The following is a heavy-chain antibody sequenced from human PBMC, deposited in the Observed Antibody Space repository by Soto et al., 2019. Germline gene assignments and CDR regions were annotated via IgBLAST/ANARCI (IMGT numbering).Heavy chain of an antibody. V-gene: IGHV3-33*01. CDR1: GFTFSSYG. CDR3: ARDRSLRFLEWLDY. Sequence: GGSLRLSCAASGFTFSSYGMHWVRQAPGKGLEWVAVIWYDGSNKYYADSVKGRFTISRDNSKNTLYLQMNSLRAEDTAVYYCARDRSLRFLEWLDYWGQGTLVTVSS. CDR2: IWYDGSNK. J-gene: IGHJ4*02. D-gene: IGHD3-3*01.